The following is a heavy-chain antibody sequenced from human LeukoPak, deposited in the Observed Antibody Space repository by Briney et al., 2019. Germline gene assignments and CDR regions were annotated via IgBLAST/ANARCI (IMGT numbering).Heavy chain of an antibody. CDR1: GFSMSVYW. V-gene: IGHV3-7*01. Sequence: PGGSLRLSCEASGFSMSVYWMSWVRQAPGKGLEWVGNIKQDGSERKYVDSVKGRFTTSRDNAKKSLYLQMNSLRAEDTAVYYCARDWGAYYPFFDYWGQGTLVTVSS. J-gene: IGHJ4*02. D-gene: IGHD3-22*01. CDR2: IKQDGSER. CDR3: ARDWGAYYPFFDY.